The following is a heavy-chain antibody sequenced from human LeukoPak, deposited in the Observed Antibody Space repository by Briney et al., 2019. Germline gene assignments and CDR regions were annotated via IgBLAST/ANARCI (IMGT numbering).Heavy chain of an antibody. V-gene: IGHV1-2*02. CDR1: GYTFTGYY. J-gene: IGHJ4*02. CDR2: INPNSGGT. CDR3: ARVGSIVVVPAAILEDY. D-gene: IGHD2-2*02. Sequence: ASVKVSCKASGYTFTGYYMHWVRQAPGQGLEWMGWINPNSGGTNYAQKFQGRVTMTRDTSISTAYMELSRLRSDDTAVYYRARVGSIVVVPAAILEDYWGQGTLVTVSS.